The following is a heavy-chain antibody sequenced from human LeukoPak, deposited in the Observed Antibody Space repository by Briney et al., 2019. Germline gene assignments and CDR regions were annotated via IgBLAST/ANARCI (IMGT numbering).Heavy chain of an antibody. CDR1: GYTFTGYY. CDR3: ARGTPYDSSGYYPDY. J-gene: IGHJ4*02. Sequence: ASVKVSCKASGYTFTGYYMHWVRQAPGQGLEWMGRINPNSGSTNYAQKFQGRVTMTRDTSISTAYMELSRLRSDDTAVYYCARGTPYDSSGYYPDYWGQGTLVTVSS. V-gene: IGHV1-2*06. CDR2: INPNSGST. D-gene: IGHD3-22*01.